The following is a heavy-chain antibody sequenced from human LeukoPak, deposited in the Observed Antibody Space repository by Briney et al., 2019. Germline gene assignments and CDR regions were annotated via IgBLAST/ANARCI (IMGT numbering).Heavy chain of an antibody. Sequence: SVKVSCKASGGTFSSYAISWARQAPGQGLEWMGRIIPILGIANYAQKFQGRVTITADKSTSTAYMELSSLRSEDTAVYYCARVTYYYDSSGYYEAWGQGTLVTVSS. D-gene: IGHD3-22*01. CDR3: ARVTYYYDSSGYYEA. V-gene: IGHV1-69*04. CDR1: GGTFSSYA. CDR2: IIPILGIA. J-gene: IGHJ4*02.